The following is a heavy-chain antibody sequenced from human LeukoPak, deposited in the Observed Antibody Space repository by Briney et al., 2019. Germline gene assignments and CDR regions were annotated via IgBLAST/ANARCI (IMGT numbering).Heavy chain of an antibody. D-gene: IGHD6-6*01. CDR1: GFTFSSYS. CDR3: ARDSSSYYFDF. CDR2: ISGSSDTI. Sequence: PGGSLRLSCAASGFTFSSYSMSWVRQAPGKGLDWVSYISGSSDTIFYADSVKGRFTISRDNAKNSLYLQMNSLRAEDTAVYYCARDSSSYYFDFWGQGTLATVSS. J-gene: IGHJ4*02. V-gene: IGHV3-48*04.